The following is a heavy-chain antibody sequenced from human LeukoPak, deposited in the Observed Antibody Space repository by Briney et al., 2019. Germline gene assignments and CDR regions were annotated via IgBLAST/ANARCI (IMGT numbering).Heavy chain of an antibody. D-gene: IGHD3-3*01. J-gene: IGHJ4*02. CDR2: INPNSGGT. CDR1: GYTFTGYY. Sequence: ASAKVSCKASGYTFTGYYMHWVRQAPGQGLEWMGWINPNSGGTNYAQKFQGRVTMTRDTSISTAYMELSRLRSDDTAVYYCARDPDITIFGVVKGGFDYWGQGTLVTVSS. CDR3: ARDPDITIFGVVKGGFDY. V-gene: IGHV1-2*02.